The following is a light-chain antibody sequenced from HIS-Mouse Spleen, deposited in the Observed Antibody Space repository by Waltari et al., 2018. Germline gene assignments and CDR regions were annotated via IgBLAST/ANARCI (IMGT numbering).Light chain of an antibody. CDR3: QQRSNWPPT. V-gene: IGKV3-11*01. CDR1: QSVSSY. CDR2: DAS. Sequence: EIVLTQSPATLSLSPGERASQSVSSYLAWYQQNPGQAPRLLIYDASNRATGIPARFSGSGSGTDFTLTISSLEPEDFAVYYCQQRSNWPPTFGPGTKVDIK. J-gene: IGKJ3*01.